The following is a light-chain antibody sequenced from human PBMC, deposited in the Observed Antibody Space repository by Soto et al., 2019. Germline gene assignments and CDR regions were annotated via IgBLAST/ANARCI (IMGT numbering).Light chain of an antibody. CDR3: QQSYTSPIT. V-gene: IGKV1-39*01. CDR1: QGISRY. CDR2: TAS. J-gene: IGKJ5*01. Sequence: DIQLTQSPSFLSASVGDTVTITCRASQGISRYLAWYQQKPGKAPKLLIYTASNLQSGVPSRFSGSGSGTDFTLTVNSLQPEDFATYYCQQSYTSPITFGQGTRLEIK.